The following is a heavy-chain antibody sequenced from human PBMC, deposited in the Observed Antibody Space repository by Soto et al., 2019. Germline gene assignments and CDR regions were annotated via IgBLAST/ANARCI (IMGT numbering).Heavy chain of an antibody. CDR2: VSHDGRNT. Sequence: VQLVESGGGVVQPGRSLRLSCAASGFTFSDYAMHWVRQAPGKGLEWVAVVSHDGRNTHYADSGKGRLTISRDSSKNTVYLEMTSLRAEDTAVYSCAKGGRQWLVTSDFNYWGQGALVTVSS. D-gene: IGHD6-19*01. CDR1: GFTFSDYA. J-gene: IGHJ4*02. CDR3: AKGGRQWLVTSDFNY. V-gene: IGHV3-30*18.